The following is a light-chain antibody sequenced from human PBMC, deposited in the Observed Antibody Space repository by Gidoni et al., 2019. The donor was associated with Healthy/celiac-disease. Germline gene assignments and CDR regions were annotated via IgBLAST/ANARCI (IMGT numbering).Light chain of an antibody. Sequence: DIQLTQSPSFLSASVGDRVTITCRASQGISSYLAWYQQKPGKAPKLLIYAASTLQSGVPSRFSGSGSGTECTLTISSLQPEDFATYYCQQLNSYPYTFXQXTKLEIK. CDR1: QGISSY. CDR2: AAS. J-gene: IGKJ2*01. V-gene: IGKV1-9*01. CDR3: QQLNSYPYT.